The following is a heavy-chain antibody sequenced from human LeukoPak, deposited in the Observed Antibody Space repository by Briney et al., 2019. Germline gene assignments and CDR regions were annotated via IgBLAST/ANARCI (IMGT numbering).Heavy chain of an antibody. CDR1: GYTFTSYA. V-gene: IGHV7-4-1*02. CDR2: INTNTGNP. Sequence: GASVKDSCKASGYTFTSYALNWVRQAPGQGLEWMGWINTNTGNPTYAQGFTGRFVFSLDTSVSTAYLQISSLKAEDTAVYYCARVGNSEVWFGESNWFDPWGQGTLVTVSS. J-gene: IGHJ5*02. CDR3: ARVGNSEVWFGESNWFDP. D-gene: IGHD3-10*01.